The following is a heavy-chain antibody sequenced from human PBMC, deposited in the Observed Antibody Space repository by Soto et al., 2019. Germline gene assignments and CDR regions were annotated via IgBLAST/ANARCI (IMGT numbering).Heavy chain of an antibody. CDR1: GYSFTSYW. J-gene: IGHJ6*02. V-gene: IGHV5-51*01. CDR2: IYPGDSDT. D-gene: IGHD1-7*01. CDR3: ASTPRITGTTYYYYGMDV. Sequence: GESLKISCKGSGYSFTSYWIGWVRQMPGKGLEWMGIIYPGDSDTRYSPSFQGQVTISADKSISTAYLQWSSLKASDTAMYYCASTPRITGTTYYYYGMDVWGQGTTVTVSS.